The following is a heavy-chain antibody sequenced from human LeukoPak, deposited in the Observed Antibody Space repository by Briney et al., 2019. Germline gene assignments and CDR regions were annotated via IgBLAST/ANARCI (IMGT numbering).Heavy chain of an antibody. D-gene: IGHD3-16*01. Sequence: GGSLRLSCEASGFTFSDFWMYWVRQAPGKGLVWISNINEHGTTAYADSVKGRFTISRDNAKNILYLQMNSLRAEDTAVYYCARVRGGNWGQGTLVTVSS. V-gene: IGHV3-74*01. CDR3: ARVRGGN. J-gene: IGHJ4*02. CDR1: GFTFSDFW. CDR2: INEHGTT.